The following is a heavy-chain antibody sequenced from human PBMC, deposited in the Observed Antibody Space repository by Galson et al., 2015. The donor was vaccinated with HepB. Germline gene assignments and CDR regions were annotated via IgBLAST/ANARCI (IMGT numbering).Heavy chain of an antibody. CDR3: AFASGSPHAFDI. V-gene: IGHV1-8*01. Sequence: SVKVSCKASGYTFGTFDINWVRQATGQGLEWMGWMNPNSGNTGYAQKLQGRVAMTRDTSKSTAYLELSSLRSDDTAVYYCAFASGSPHAFDIWGQGTMVTVSS. CDR1: GYTFGTFD. CDR2: MNPNSGNT. D-gene: IGHD3-10*01. J-gene: IGHJ3*02.